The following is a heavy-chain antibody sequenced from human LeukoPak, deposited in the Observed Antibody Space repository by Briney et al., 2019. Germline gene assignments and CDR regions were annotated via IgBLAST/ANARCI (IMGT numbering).Heavy chain of an antibody. D-gene: IGHD6-13*01. CDR2: ISSGGTTI. CDR1: GFHFINYA. CDR3: ARCGSSWDYFDL. J-gene: IGHJ4*02. Sequence: GGSLRLYRAPSGFHFINYALCSLRQAPGKGLEWVSYISSGGTTIYYSDSVKGRFTFSRDNAKTSLYLQMNSLRAEDTAVYYCARCGSSWDYFDLWGQGTLVTVSS. V-gene: IGHV3-48*03.